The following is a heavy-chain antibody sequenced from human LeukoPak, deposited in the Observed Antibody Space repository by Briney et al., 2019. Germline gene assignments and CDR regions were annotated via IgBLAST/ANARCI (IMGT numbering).Heavy chain of an antibody. CDR3: ARQAICSSTSCYNYYYYMDV. D-gene: IGHD2-2*02. CDR1: GYRFTSYW. CDR2: IYPGDSDT. Sequence: GESLKISCKGSGYRFTSYWIGWVRQMPGKGLEWMGIIYPGDSDTRYSPSFQGQVTISADKSISTAYLQWSSLKASDTAMYYCARQAICSSTSCYNYYYYMDVWGKGTTVTVSS. J-gene: IGHJ6*03. V-gene: IGHV5-51*01.